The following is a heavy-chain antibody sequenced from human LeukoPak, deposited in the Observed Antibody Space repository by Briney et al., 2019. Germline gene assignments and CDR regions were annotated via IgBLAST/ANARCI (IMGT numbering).Heavy chain of an antibody. Sequence: GGSLRLSCAASGFTFSSHEMNWVRQAPGRGLEWVSYISGSGVTMYYADSVKGRFTIPRDDDKNSLYLQMNSLRAEGTAVYYCAREDIRLDYFDYWGQGTLVTVSS. CDR1: GFTFSSHE. V-gene: IGHV3-48*03. D-gene: IGHD6-19*01. CDR2: ISGSGVTM. CDR3: AREDIRLDYFDY. J-gene: IGHJ4*02.